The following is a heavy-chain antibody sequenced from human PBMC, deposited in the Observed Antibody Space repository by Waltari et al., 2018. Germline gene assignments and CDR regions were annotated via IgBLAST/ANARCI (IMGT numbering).Heavy chain of an antibody. CDR2: IDPDGRAK. D-gene: IGHD2-21*01. J-gene: IGHJ4*02. V-gene: IGHV3-7*03. Sequence: QLVESGGDLVQPGGSLRLSCTTSGLLFSRYWMTWVRQAPGKGLEWVGNIDPDGRAKYYVDSVKGRFSISRDNSRNTLYLQMNSLRAEDTAMYYCAKRGAPGELWFFDYWGQGNLVTVSS. CDR3: AKRGAPGELWFFDY. CDR1: GLLFSRYW.